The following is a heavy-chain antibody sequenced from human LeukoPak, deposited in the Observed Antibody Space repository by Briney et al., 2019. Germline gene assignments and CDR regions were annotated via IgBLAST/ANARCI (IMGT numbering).Heavy chain of an antibody. CDR3: ARAVSGSLYGDFDF. D-gene: IGHD1-26*01. CDR1: GYTFTNYA. J-gene: IGHJ4*02. Sequence: ASVKVSCKASGYTFTNYAINWVRQAPGQGLEWMGWIDSHNGDTKYAERLQGRVFMTTDTSTSTSYMELRSLRSDDTAVYYCARAVSGSLYGDFDFWGQGTLVTVSS. V-gene: IGHV1-18*01. CDR2: IDSHNGDT.